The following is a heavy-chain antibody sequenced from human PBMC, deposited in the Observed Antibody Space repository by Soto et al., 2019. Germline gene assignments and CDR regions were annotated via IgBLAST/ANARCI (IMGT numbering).Heavy chain of an antibody. CDR2: ITDSGVTM. J-gene: IGHJ4*02. CDR3: AKVYSGSYSTLAYYFDY. V-gene: IGHV3-23*01. Sequence: GGSLRLSCAASGFTFSSYAMSWVRQAPGKGLEWVSVITDSGVTMYYADSVKGRFTISRDNSKNTLYLQMNSLRAEDTAVYYCAKVYSGSYSTLAYYFDYWGQGTLVTVSS. CDR1: GFTFSSYA. D-gene: IGHD1-26*01.